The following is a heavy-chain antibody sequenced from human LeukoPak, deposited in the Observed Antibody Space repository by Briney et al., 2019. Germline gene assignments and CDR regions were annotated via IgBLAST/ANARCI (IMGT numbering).Heavy chain of an antibody. D-gene: IGHD3-10*01. V-gene: IGHV1-69*05. Sequence: ASVKVSCKASGGTFSSYAISWVRQAPGQGLEWMGGIIPIFGTANYAQKFQGRVTITTDESTSTAYMELSSLRSEDTAVYYCARGWSYYYDSGSYAHAFDIWGQGTMVTVSS. CDR3: ARGWSYYYDSGSYAHAFDI. CDR1: GGTFSSYA. CDR2: IIPIFGTA. J-gene: IGHJ3*02.